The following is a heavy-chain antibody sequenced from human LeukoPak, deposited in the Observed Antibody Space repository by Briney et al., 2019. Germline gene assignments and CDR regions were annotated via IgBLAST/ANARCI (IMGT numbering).Heavy chain of an antibody. CDR3: ARCPSYYDFWSGYYKKGYYYYYMDV. J-gene: IGHJ6*03. CDR2: IYHSGST. V-gene: IGHV4-38-2*02. Sequence: SETLSLTCTVSGYSISSGYYWGWIRQPPGKGLEWIGSIYHSGSTYYNPSLKSRVTISVDTSKNQFSLKLSSVTAADTAVYYCARCPSYYDFWSGYYKKGYYYYYMDVWGKGTTVTVSS. CDR1: GYSISSGYY. D-gene: IGHD3-3*01.